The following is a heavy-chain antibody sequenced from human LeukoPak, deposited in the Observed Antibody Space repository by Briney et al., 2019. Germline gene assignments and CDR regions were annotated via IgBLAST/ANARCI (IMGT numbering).Heavy chain of an antibody. CDR2: ISSSSSYI. V-gene: IGHV3-21*01. CDR1: GFTFSSYS. Sequence: GGSLRLSCAASGFTFSSYSMNWVRQAPGKGLEWVSSISSSSSYIYYADSVKGRFTISRDNAKNSLYLQMNSLRAEDTAVYYCARDHRYYDSSGYYPDYCYYYYMDVWGKGTTVTVSS. CDR3: ARDHRYYDSSGYYPDYCYYYYMDV. D-gene: IGHD3-22*01. J-gene: IGHJ6*03.